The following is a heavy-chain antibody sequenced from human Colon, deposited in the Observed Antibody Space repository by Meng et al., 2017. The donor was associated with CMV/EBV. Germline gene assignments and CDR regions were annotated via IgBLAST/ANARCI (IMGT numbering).Heavy chain of an antibody. CDR3: ARRGRYCTSATCYTPFHF. D-gene: IGHD2-2*02. CDR1: GGSISTIGFF. J-gene: IGHJ4*02. V-gene: IGHV4-39*01. Sequence: AGSLRLACTVSGGSISTIGFFWGWIRQPPGNGLEWIGTIYHSGTTYYNPSLKSRVAISVDTSKNQFSLKLSSMTAADTAVYYCARRGRYCTSATCYTPFHFWGKGALVTVSS. CDR2: IYHSGTT.